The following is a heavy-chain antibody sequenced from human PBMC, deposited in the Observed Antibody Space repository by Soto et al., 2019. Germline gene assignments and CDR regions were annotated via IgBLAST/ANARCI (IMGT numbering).Heavy chain of an antibody. V-gene: IGHV4-59*12. Sequence: WSRIMQKKGKGLEWIGYMSNTASTNYNPSLKSRVTISVDTSKNQFSLKLSSVTAADTAVYSCARGLRGYSGYAGPKYWGQGTLVTVSS. J-gene: IGHJ4*02. CDR2: MSNTAST. CDR3: ARGLRGYSGYAGPKY. D-gene: IGHD5-12*01.